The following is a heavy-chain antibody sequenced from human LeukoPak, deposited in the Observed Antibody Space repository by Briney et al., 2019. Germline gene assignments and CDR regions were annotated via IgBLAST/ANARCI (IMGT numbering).Heavy chain of an antibody. Sequence: SVKVSCKASGGTFSSYAISWVRQAPGQGLEWMGGIIPIFGTANYAQKFQGRVTITADESTSTAYMELSSPRSEDTAVYYCARDLRDGYHPGYCGQGTLVTVSS. CDR2: IIPIFGTA. D-gene: IGHD5-24*01. CDR3: ARDLRDGYHPGY. V-gene: IGHV1-69*01. J-gene: IGHJ4*02. CDR1: GGTFSSYA.